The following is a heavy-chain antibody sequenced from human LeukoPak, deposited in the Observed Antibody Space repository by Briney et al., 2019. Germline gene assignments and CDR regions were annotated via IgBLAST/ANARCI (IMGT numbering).Heavy chain of an antibody. D-gene: IGHD3-10*01. J-gene: IGHJ4*02. CDR1: GFTFSNYA. CDR2: LSGSGGST. Sequence: GGSLRLSCAASGFTFSNYAMSWVRQTPGKGLEWVSALSGSGGSTYYADSVRGRFTISRHNSKNTLSLQMNSLRGEDTAVYYCAKQGPYGSGPYFDYWGQGALVTVSS. V-gene: IGHV3-23*01. CDR3: AKQGPYGSGPYFDY.